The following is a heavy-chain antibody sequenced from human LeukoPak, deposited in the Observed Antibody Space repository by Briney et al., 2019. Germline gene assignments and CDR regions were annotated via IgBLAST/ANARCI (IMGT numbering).Heavy chain of an antibody. CDR3: ASSSGSYSEAFDY. Sequence: PSETLSLTCTVSGGSISSYYWSWIRQPPGKGLGWIGYIYYSGSTNYNPSLKSRVTISVDTSKNQFSLKLSSVTAADTAVYYCASSSGSYSEAFDYWGQGTLVTVSS. V-gene: IGHV4-59*01. CDR1: GGSISSYY. D-gene: IGHD3-10*01. J-gene: IGHJ4*02. CDR2: IYYSGST.